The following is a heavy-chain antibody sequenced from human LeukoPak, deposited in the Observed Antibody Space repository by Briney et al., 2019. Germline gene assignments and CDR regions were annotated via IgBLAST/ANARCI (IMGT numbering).Heavy chain of an antibody. CDR1: GFXFSSSA. Sequence: PGGSLGLSCSASGFXFSSSAMHWVRQAPGKGLEYVSAIVSNGGSTYYADSVKGRFTISRDNSKNTLYLQMSSLRAEDTAVYYCVKPSGYSGYGYFFDYWGQGTLVTVSS. D-gene: IGHD5-12*01. V-gene: IGHV3-64D*06. J-gene: IGHJ4*02. CDR3: VKPSGYSGYGYFFDY. CDR2: IVSNGGST.